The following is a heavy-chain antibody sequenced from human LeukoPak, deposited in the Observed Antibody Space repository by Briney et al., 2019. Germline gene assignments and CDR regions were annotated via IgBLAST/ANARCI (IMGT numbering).Heavy chain of an antibody. CDR3: ARAPSSYSGSYSYYFDY. Sequence: PSETLSLTCAVYGGSFSGYYWSWIRQPPGKGPEWIGEINHSGSTNYNPSLKSRVTISVDTSKNQFSLKLSSVTAADTAVYYCARAPSSYSGSYSYYFDYWGQGTLVTVSS. J-gene: IGHJ4*02. D-gene: IGHD1-26*01. CDR1: GGSFSGYY. CDR2: INHSGST. V-gene: IGHV4-34*01.